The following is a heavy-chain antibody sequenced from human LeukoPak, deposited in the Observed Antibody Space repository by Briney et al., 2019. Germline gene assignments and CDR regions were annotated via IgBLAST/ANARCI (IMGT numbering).Heavy chain of an antibody. J-gene: IGHJ4*02. CDR1: GFIFSSYW. V-gene: IGHV3-74*01. CDR2: VKSDGSNP. D-gene: IGHD3-10*01. CDR3: ARDIVSGSGSLDY. Sequence: PGGSLRLSCAASGFIFSSYWMSWVRQAPGKGLEWVSRVKSDGSNPSYADSVKGRFTISRDNAENMLYLQMNTLGAEDTAVYYCARDIVSGSGSLDYWGQGTLVTVSS.